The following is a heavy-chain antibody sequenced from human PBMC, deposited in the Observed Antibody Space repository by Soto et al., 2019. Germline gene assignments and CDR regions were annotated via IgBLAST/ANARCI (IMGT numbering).Heavy chain of an antibody. CDR2: IYYSGST. CDR3: ARDIVLVPFFFGYYGMDV. Sequence: QVQLQESGPGLVKPSQTLSLTCTVSGDSISSGDYYWSWIRQPPGKGLEWIGYIYYSGSTYYNPSLKSRVTISVDTSKNQFSLKLSSVTAADTAVYYCARDIVLVPFFFGYYGMDVWGQATTVTVSS. D-gene: IGHD2-2*01. CDR1: GDSISSGDYY. J-gene: IGHJ6*02. V-gene: IGHV4-30-4*01.